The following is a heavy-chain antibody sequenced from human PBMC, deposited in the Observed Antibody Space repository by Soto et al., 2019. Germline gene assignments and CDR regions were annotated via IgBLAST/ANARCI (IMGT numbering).Heavy chain of an antibody. CDR1: GFTFSSYA. CDR2: ISYDGSNK. D-gene: IGHD2-2*01. Sequence: GGSLRLSCAASGFTFSSYAMHWVRQAPGKGLEWVAVISYDGSNKYYADSVKGRFTISRDNSKNTLYLQMNSLRAEDTAVYYCARDHIDCSSTSCYPRYWGQGTLVTVSS. V-gene: IGHV3-30-3*01. J-gene: IGHJ4*02. CDR3: ARDHIDCSSTSCYPRY.